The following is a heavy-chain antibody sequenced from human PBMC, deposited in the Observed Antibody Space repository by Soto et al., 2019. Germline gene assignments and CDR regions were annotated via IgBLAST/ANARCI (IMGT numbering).Heavy chain of an antibody. CDR1: GFTFSSYA. CDR2: IAYDGRNK. J-gene: IGHJ4*02. V-gene: IGHV3-30*04. CDR3: ARELERVFDY. D-gene: IGHD1-1*01. Sequence: QVQLVESGGGVVQPGRSLRLSCAASGFTFSSYAMHWVRQAPGKGLEWVAVIAYDGRNKYYADSVKGRFTLSRDNSKNTLYLQMNGLRIEDTAVYYCARELERVFDYWGQGTLVTVSS.